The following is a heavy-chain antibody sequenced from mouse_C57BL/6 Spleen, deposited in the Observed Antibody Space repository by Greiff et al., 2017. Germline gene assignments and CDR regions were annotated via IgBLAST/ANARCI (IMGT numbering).Heavy chain of an antibody. CDR1: GYTFTSYW. CDR2: IYPSGGDT. CDR3: ARRGSFNAMDY. V-gene: IGHV1-61*01. J-gene: IGHJ4*01. Sequence: VQLQQPGAELVRPGSSVKLSCKASGYTFTSYWMDWVKQRPGQGLEWIGNIYPSGGDTHYNQKFKDKATLTVDKSSSTAYMQLSSLTSEDSAVYYCARRGSFNAMDYWGQGTSVTVSS. D-gene: IGHD1-1*02.